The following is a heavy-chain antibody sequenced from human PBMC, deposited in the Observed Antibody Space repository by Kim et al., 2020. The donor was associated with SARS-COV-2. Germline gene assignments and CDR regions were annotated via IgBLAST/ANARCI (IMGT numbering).Heavy chain of an antibody. CDR3: AREGETYYYGSAHNWFDP. CDR2: ISYDGSNK. Sequence: GGSLRLSCAASGFTFSSYAMHWVRQAPGKGLEWVAVISYDGSNKYYADSVKGRFTISRDNSKNTLYLQMNSLRAEDTAVYYCAREGETYYYGSAHNWFDPWGQGTLVTVSS. D-gene: IGHD3-10*01. V-gene: IGHV3-30*04. J-gene: IGHJ5*02. CDR1: GFTFSSYA.